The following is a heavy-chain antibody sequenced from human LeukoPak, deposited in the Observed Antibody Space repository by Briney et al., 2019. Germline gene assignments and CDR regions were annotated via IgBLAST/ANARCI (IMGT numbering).Heavy chain of an antibody. D-gene: IGHD3-9*01. V-gene: IGHV1-69*05. Sequence: SVKVSCKASGGTFSSYAISWVRQAPGQGLEWMGGIIPIFGTANYAQKFQGRVTITTDESTSTAYMELSRLRSEDTAVYYCARGGGPISYYYYMDVWGKGTTVTVSS. CDR3: ARGGGPISYYYYMDV. CDR1: GGTFSSYA. CDR2: IIPIFGTA. J-gene: IGHJ6*03.